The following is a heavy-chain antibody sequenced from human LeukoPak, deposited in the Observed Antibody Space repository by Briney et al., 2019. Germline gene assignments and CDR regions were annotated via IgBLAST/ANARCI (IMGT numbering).Heavy chain of an antibody. CDR2: VFPSGST. V-gene: IGHV4-4*07. Sequence: SETLSLTCTVSGGSINSYYWSWIRQPAGKGLEWIGRVFPSGSTNYNPSLKSRVTMSISPSKAQFSLQLTSVTAADTPAYYCARARAAGSWYYFDSWGQGVLVTVSS. CDR3: ARARAAGSWYYFDS. CDR1: GGSINSYY. J-gene: IGHJ4*02. D-gene: IGHD6-13*01.